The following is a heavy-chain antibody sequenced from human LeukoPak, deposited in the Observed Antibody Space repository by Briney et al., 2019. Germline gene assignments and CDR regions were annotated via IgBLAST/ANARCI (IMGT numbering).Heavy chain of an antibody. V-gene: IGHV3-43D*03. CDR3: AKGYCSGGSCYSGNYMDV. CDR2: ISWDGGST. D-gene: IGHD2-15*01. CDR1: GFTFDDYA. Sequence: GGSLRLSCAASGFTFDDYAMHWVRHAPGKGVEWVSLISWDGGSTYYADCVKGRFTISRDKRKNSLYLQMNSLRAEDTALYYCAKGYCSGGSCYSGNYMDVWGKGTTVTVSS. J-gene: IGHJ6*03.